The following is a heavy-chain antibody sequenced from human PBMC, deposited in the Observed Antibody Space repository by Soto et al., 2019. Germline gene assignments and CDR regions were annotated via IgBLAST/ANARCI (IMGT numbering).Heavy chain of an antibody. Sequence: QVQLQQWGAGLLKPSETLSLTCAVYGESFSGYSWSWIRQPPGKGPEWLREINQSGSTNYNPSLKSRVTISLDTSKNQFSLRLSSVTGADSAIYYCATLISDYWGQGTLVIVSS. D-gene: IGHD2-15*01. CDR3: ATLISDY. CDR1: GESFSGYS. J-gene: IGHJ4*02. V-gene: IGHV4-34*01. CDR2: INQSGST.